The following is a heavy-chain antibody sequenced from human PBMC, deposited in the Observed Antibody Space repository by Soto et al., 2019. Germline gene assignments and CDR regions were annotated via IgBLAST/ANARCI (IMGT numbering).Heavy chain of an antibody. D-gene: IGHD1-1*01. CDR2: ISSSGSTI. Sequence: GGSLRLSCAASGFTFSDYYMSWIRQAPGKGLEWVSYISSSGSTIYYADSVKGRFTISRDNAKNSLYLQMNSLRAEDTAVYYCTSNNWAEDAFDIWGQGTMVTVSS. CDR1: GFTFSDYY. CDR3: TSNNWAEDAFDI. V-gene: IGHV3-11*01. J-gene: IGHJ3*02.